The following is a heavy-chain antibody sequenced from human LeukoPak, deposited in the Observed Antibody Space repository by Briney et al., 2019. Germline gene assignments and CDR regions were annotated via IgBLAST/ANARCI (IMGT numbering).Heavy chain of an antibody. CDR2: IYYSGST. CDR3: ARRMSYYYGMDV. CDR1: GGSISSGDYY. V-gene: IGHV4-30-4*01. D-gene: IGHD2-15*01. Sequence: SETLSLTCTVSGGSISSGDYYWRWIRQPPGKGLEWIGYIYYSGSTYYNPSLKSRVTISVDTSKNQFSLKLSSVTAADTAVYYCARRMSYYYGMDVWGQGTTVTVSS. J-gene: IGHJ6*02.